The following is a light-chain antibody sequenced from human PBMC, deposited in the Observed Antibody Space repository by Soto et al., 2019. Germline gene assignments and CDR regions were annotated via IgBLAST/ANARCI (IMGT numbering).Light chain of an antibody. V-gene: IGKV3-20*01. CDR1: QSVSGSY. CDR3: QQYGSSPRA. J-gene: IGKJ1*01. CDR2: GVS. Sequence: DIVLTQSPVTLSLSPGERATLSCRASQSVSGSYLAWYQQKPGQAPRLLIYGVSSRAAGIPDRFSGSGSGTDFTLAISRLEPDDFAVYYCQQYGSSPRAFGQRSKVEIK.